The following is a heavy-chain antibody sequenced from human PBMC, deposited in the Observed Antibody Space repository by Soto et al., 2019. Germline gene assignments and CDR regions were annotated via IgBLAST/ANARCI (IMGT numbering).Heavy chain of an antibody. J-gene: IGHJ6*02. V-gene: IGHV1-18*01. Sequence: QVQLVQSGAEVRKPGASVKVSCKASGYTFSTSGMSWLRQAPGQGLEWMGWISTYNGDTNDAPKFQDRVTMTSDTSTSTVYMELRSLRSDDTAVSYCARAGAAPYYYYGMDVWGQGTRVTVSS. CDR2: ISTYNGDT. D-gene: IGHD2-15*01. CDR3: ARAGAAPYYYYGMDV. CDR1: GYTFSTSG.